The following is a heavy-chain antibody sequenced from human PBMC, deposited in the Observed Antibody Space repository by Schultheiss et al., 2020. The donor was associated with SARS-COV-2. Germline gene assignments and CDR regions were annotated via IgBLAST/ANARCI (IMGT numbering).Heavy chain of an antibody. CDR1: GYTSTNYG. Sequence: ASVKVSCKTSGYTSTNYGITWVRQAPGQGLEWMGWISVYNGDTKYAQKVQGRVTITRNTSISTAYMELRSLRSDDTAVYYCARSITHSPYYFDYWGQGTLVTVSS. CDR2: ISVYNGDT. D-gene: IGHD3-3*02. J-gene: IGHJ4*02. CDR3: ARSITHSPYYFDY. V-gene: IGHV1-18*01.